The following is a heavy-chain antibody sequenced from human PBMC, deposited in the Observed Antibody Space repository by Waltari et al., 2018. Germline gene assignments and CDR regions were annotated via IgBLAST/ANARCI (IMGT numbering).Heavy chain of an antibody. CDR3: ARREEGYGGNWDWFDP. Sequence: QVQLVQSGAEVKKPGSSVTVSCKASGGTFSSYAISWVRQAPGQGLEWMGGIIPIFGTANYAQKFQGRVTITADESTSTAYMELSSLRSEDTAVYYCARREEGYGGNWDWFDPWGQGTLVTVSS. CDR2: IIPIFGTA. J-gene: IGHJ5*02. V-gene: IGHV1-69*01. CDR1: GGTFSSYA. D-gene: IGHD2-15*01.